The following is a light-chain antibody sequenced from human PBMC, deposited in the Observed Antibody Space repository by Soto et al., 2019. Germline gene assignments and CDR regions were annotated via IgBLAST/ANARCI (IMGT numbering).Light chain of an antibody. CDR3: QSHDSSLSGSV. V-gene: IGLV1-40*01. J-gene: IGLJ1*01. CDR2: ANN. CDR1: GSNIGAGYD. Sequence: LTQPPSVSGAPGQRVTISCTGSGSNIGAGYDVHWYQHLPGTAPKLLIYANNNRPSGVPDRFSGSKSGTSASLAITGLQAEDEAGYYCQSHDSSLSGSVLGTGTKVPV.